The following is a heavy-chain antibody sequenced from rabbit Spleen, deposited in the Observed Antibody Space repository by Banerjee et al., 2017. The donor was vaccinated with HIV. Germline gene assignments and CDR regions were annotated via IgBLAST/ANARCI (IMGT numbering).Heavy chain of an antibody. Sequence: QEQLEESGGDLVKPEGSLTLTCKASGFDLSSYYYMCWVRQAPGKGLEWIGCIYTGSGSPYYASWAKGRFTISKTSSTTVTLQMTSLTVADTATYFCARDTGSSFSSYGMDLWGQGTLVTVS. J-gene: IGHJ6*01. D-gene: IGHD8-1*01. CDR1: GFDLSSYYY. CDR2: IYTGSGSP. CDR3: ARDTGSSFSSYGMDL. V-gene: IGHV1S45*01.